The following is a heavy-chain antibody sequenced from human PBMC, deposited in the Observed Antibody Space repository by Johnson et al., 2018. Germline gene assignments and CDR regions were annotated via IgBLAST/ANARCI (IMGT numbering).Heavy chain of an antibody. CDR1: GFTFSSYS. CDR2: IYSGGST. V-gene: IGHV3-66*01. Sequence: VQLVESGGGLVKPGGSLRLSCAASGFTFSSYSMNWVRQAPGKGLEWVSVIYSGGSTYYADSVKGRFTISRDNSKNKLYLQMNSPQAEEKAGYYCARDQVIWGQGTMVTVSS. J-gene: IGHJ3*02. CDR3: ARDQVI.